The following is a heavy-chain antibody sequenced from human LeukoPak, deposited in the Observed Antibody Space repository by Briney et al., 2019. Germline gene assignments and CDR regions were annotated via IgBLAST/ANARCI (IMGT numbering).Heavy chain of an antibody. CDR1: GYTFTSYY. Sequence: GASVKVSCKASGYTFTSYYMHWVRQAPGQGLEWMGIINPSGGSTSYAQKFQGRVTMTRDTSTSTVYMELSSLRSEDTAVYYCARDRIIVVPAAYYMDVWGKGTTVTISS. D-gene: IGHD2-2*01. CDR2: INPSGGST. V-gene: IGHV1-46*01. CDR3: ARDRIIVVPAAYYMDV. J-gene: IGHJ6*03.